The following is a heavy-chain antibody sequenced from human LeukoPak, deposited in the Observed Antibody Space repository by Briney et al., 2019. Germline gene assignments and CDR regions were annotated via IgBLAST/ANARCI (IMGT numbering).Heavy chain of an antibody. CDR2: IQYDGSDK. CDR3: AKRDCSGSGCVYYYMGV. V-gene: IGHV3-30*02. J-gene: IGHJ6*03. Sequence: GGSLRLSCAASGFTFTSYGMHWVRQAPGKGLEWVAFIQYDGSDKYYTDSVKGRFIISRDNSKNTLYLQMNSLRPEDTALYYCAKRDCSGSGCVYYYMGVWGKGTTVTVSS. CDR1: GFTFTSYG. D-gene: IGHD2-15*01.